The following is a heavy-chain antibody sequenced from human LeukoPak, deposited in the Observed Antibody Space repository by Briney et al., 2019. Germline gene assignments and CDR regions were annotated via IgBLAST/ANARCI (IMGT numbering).Heavy chain of an antibody. CDR2: IIPIFGTA. V-gene: IGHV1-69*01. J-gene: IGHJ5*02. CDR3: ARDLGGTSRDWFDP. CDR1: GGTFSSYA. D-gene: IGHD2-2*01. Sequence: GASVKVSCKASGGTFSSYAISWVRQAPGQGLEWMGGIIPIFGTANYAQKFQGRVTITADESTSTAYMEPSSLRSEDTAVYYCARDLGGTSRDWFDPWGQGTLVTVSS.